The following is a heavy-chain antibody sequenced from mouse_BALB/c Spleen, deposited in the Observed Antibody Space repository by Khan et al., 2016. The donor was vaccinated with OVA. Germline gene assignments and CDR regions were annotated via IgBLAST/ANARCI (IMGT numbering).Heavy chain of an antibody. D-gene: IGHD3-1*01. CDR3: ARGGSSGPAWFAY. Sequence: EVKLLESGPGLVKPSQSLSLTCSVTGYSTTSGYFWNWIRQFPGNNLEWLGYIRYDGDSNYNPSLKNRISITRDTSKNQFFLKLNSVPPEDTATYYCARGGSSGPAWFAYWGQGTLVTVSA. J-gene: IGHJ3*01. CDR2: IRYDGDS. V-gene: IGHV3-6*02. CDR1: GYSTTSGYF.